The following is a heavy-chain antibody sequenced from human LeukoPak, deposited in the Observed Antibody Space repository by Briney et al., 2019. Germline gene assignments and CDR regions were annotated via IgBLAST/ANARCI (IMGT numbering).Heavy chain of an antibody. J-gene: IGHJ4*02. CDR3: ARDRGGRAVAGTPEY. CDR1: GGSMSSYY. CDR2: IYTSGST. Sequence: SETLSLTCTVSGGSMSSYYLSWIWQPAGKGLEWIGRIYTSGSTNYNPSLKSRVTMSVDTSKNQFSLKLSSVTAADTAVYYCARDRGGRAVAGTPEYWGQGTLVTVSS. D-gene: IGHD6-19*01. V-gene: IGHV4-4*07.